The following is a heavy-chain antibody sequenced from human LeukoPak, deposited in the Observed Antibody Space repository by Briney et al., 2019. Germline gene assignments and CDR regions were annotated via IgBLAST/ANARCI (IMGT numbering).Heavy chain of an antibody. V-gene: IGHV3-30-3*01. CDR1: GFTFSSYA. CDR3: ARDHLTITSRVAYYFDY. J-gene: IGHJ4*02. D-gene: IGHD3-16*01. CDR2: ISYDGSNK. Sequence: GGSLRLSCAASGFTFSSYAMHWVRQAPGKGLEWVAVISYDGSNKYYADSVKGRFTISRDNSKNTLYLQMNSLRAEDTAVYYCARDHLTITSRVAYYFDYWGQGTLVTVSS.